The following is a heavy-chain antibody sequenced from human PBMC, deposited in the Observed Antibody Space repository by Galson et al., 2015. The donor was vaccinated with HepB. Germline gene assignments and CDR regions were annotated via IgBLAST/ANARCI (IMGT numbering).Heavy chain of an antibody. CDR1: AYFINSGYY. CDR2: IYHDGST. CDR3: ARDNRGYTSSSQLDY. J-gene: IGHJ4*02. Sequence: SETLSLTCTVSAYFINSGYYWGWIRQPPGKGLEWIGSIYHDGSTRYNPSLKSRVTISVDTSKNQFSLRLRSVTAADTAVHYCARDNRGYTSSSQLDYWGQGTLVTVSS. D-gene: IGHD6-6*01. V-gene: IGHV4-38-2*02.